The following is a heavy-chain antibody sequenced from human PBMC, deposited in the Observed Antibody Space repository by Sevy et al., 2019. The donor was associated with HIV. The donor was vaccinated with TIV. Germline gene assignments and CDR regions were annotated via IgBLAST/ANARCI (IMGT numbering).Heavy chain of an antibody. V-gene: IGHV3-30*02. CDR3: AKDLTERYSTSSGDFDY. CDR1: GFTFSVYG. CDR2: TRYDGSTK. Sequence: GGSLRLSCAASGFTFSVYGMHWVRQAPGKGLQWVAFTRYDGSTKYYADSVKGRFTISRDNSKNTLYLQMNSLRVEDTAMYYCAKDLTERYSTSSGDFDYWGQGSLVTVSS. J-gene: IGHJ4*02. D-gene: IGHD6-6*01.